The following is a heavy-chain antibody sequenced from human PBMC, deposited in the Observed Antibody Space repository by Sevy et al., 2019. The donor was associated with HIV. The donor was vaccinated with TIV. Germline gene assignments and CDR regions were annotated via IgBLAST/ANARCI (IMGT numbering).Heavy chain of an antibody. CDR1: GFSFNMYW. J-gene: IGHJ6*02. D-gene: IGHD2-2*01. CDR2: IKRDGSEK. CDR3: ARDCSSTSCLWGLDV. Sequence: GGSLRLFCTASGFSFNMYWMSWVRQAPGQGLEWVAHIKRDGSEKYYVDSVRGRFTISRDNAKNSLYLQMNSLRAEDTAVYYLARDCSSTSCLWGLDVWGQGTTVTVSS. V-gene: IGHV3-7*03.